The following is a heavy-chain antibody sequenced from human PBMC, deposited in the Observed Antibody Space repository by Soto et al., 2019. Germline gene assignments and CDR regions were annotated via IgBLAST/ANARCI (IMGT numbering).Heavy chain of an antibody. D-gene: IGHD1-26*01. J-gene: IGHJ3*02. CDR2: FDPEDGET. CDR1: GYTFTGYY. Sequence: ASVTVSCKAAGYTFTGYYMHWVRQAPGKGLEWMGGFDPEDGETIYAQKCQGRVTMTEDTSTDTAYMELSSLRSEDTAVYYCANRADKGAFDIWGQGTMVTVSS. V-gene: IGHV1-24*01. CDR3: ANRADKGAFDI.